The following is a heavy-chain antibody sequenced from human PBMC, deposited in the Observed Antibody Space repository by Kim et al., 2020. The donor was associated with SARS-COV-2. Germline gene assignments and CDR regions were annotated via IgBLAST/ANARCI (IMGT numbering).Heavy chain of an antibody. D-gene: IGHD3-9*01. CDR3: ARGLTGYYNPLYYFDY. CDR1: GYTFTSYD. CDR2: MNPNSGNT. Sequence: ASVKVSCKASGYTFTSYDINWVRQATGQGLEWMGWMNPNSGNTGYAQKFQGRVTMTRNTSISTAYMELSSLRSEDTAVYYCARGLTGYYNPLYYFDYWGQGTLVTVSS. J-gene: IGHJ4*02. V-gene: IGHV1-8*01.